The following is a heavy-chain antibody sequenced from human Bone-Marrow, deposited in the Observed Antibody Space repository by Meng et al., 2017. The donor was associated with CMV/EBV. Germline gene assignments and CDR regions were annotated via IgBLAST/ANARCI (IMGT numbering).Heavy chain of an antibody. CDR3: ARGLDSSSWDY. V-gene: IGHV1-69*01. CDR1: GGTISSYA. D-gene: IGHD6-13*01. CDR2: GIPIFGTA. Sequence: GKDSGGTISSYASSWVRQAPGQGREWMGGGIPIFGTANYEQKFQGRVTITADESTSTDYMELSSLGSEDTAGYYCARGLDSSSWDYWGQGTLVTVSS. J-gene: IGHJ4*02.